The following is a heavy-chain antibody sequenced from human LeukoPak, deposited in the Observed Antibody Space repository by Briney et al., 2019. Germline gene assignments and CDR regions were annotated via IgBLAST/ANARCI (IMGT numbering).Heavy chain of an antibody. CDR1: GFSLSTSGVG. D-gene: IGHD5-24*01. J-gene: IGHJ4*02. V-gene: IGHV2-5*01. CDR3: AHFNRDGYKGPPEEYFDY. Sequence: SGPTLVKPTQTLTLTCTFSGFSLSTSGVGVGWIRQPPGKALEWLALIYWNDDKRYSPSLKSRLTITKDTSKNQVVLTMTNMDPVDTATYYCAHFNRDGYKGPPEEYFDYWGQGTLVTVSS. CDR2: IYWNDDK.